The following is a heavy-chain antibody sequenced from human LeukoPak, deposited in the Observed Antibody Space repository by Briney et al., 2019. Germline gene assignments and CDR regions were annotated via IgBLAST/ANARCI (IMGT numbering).Heavy chain of an antibody. Sequence: GGSLRLSCAASGSTFSNYGMGWVRQTPGKGLEWLSSVSGSGANTYYADSVKGRFTISRDNSKNTLYLQMNSLRAGDTAVYYCAKAMGATLFDYWGQGTLVTVSS. V-gene: IGHV3-23*01. CDR2: VSGSGANT. J-gene: IGHJ4*02. CDR1: GSTFSNYG. D-gene: IGHD1-26*01. CDR3: AKAMGATLFDY.